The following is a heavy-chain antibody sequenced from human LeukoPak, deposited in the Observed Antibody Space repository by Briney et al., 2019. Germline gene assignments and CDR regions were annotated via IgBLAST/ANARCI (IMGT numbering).Heavy chain of an antibody. D-gene: IGHD6-13*01. J-gene: IGHJ4*02. CDR1: GFSFNSYS. Sequence: PGGSLRLSCAASGFSFNSYSMSWVRQAPGKGLEWVSSITSSSSYIYYADSVKGRFTISRDNAKNTLYLQMNSLRAEDTAVYHCATSQYVSRGSCGEGGQGTQVTVSS. V-gene: IGHV3-21*01. CDR3: ATSQYVSRGSCGE. CDR2: ITSSSSYI.